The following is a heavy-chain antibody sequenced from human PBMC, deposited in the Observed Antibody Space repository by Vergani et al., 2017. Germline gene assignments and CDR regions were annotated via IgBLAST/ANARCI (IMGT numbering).Heavy chain of an antibody. CDR2: IDWNDNK. CDR1: GFSILTSEMC. D-gene: IGHD5-12*01. J-gene: IGHJ4*02. V-gene: IGHV2-70*01. CDR3: ARIRRRGRSGYDIFDF. Sequence: QVTLRESGPALVKPTQTLTLTCTFSGFSILTSEMCVSWIRQPPGKALEWLALIDWNDNKYFNTSLKTRLTISKDASKNQVVLTMTNMDPVDTATYYCARIRRRGRSGYDIFDFWARESWSPSPQ.